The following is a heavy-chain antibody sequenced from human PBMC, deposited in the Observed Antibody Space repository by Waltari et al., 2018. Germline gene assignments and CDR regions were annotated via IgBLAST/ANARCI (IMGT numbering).Heavy chain of an antibody. D-gene: IGHD3-3*01. CDR1: GGSINSHY. Sequence: QVQLQESGPGLVKPSETLSLTCTVSGGSINSHYWSWIRQPPGKGLEWIGYIYYSGSTHYHPSLKSRVTISVDTSKNQFSLKLSSVTAADTAVYYCARDGTDYDFWSGYSPYYYGMDVWGQGTTVTVSS. CDR2: IYYSGST. CDR3: ARDGTDYDFWSGYSPYYYGMDV. V-gene: IGHV4-59*11. J-gene: IGHJ6*02.